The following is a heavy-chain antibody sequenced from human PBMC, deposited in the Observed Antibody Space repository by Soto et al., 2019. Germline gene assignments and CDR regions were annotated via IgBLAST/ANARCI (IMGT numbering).Heavy chain of an antibody. CDR2: MNANSGNT. Sequence: ASVKVSCKASGYTFTSYDINWVRQATGQGLEWMGWMNANSGNTNYAQKLQGRVTMTRNTSTSTAYMELRSLRSDDTAVYYCAGDRNDYGGYFQHWGQGTLVTVSS. D-gene: IGHD4-17*01. CDR3: AGDRNDYGGYFQH. V-gene: IGHV1-8*01. CDR1: GYTFTSYD. J-gene: IGHJ1*01.